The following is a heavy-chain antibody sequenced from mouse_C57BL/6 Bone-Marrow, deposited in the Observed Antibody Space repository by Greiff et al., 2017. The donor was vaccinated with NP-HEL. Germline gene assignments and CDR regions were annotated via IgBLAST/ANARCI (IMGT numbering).Heavy chain of an antibody. D-gene: IGHD1-1*01. Sequence: EVQLQQSGPELVKPGASVKISCKASGYSFTDYNMNWVKQSNGKSLEWIGVINPNYGTTSYNQKFKGKATLTVDQSSSTAYMQLNSLTSEDSAVYYCARFVFPHSITTVVAGDYWGQGTTLTVSS. CDR3: ARFVFPHSITTVVAGDY. CDR2: INPNYGTT. J-gene: IGHJ2*01. V-gene: IGHV1-39*01. CDR1: GYSFTDYN.